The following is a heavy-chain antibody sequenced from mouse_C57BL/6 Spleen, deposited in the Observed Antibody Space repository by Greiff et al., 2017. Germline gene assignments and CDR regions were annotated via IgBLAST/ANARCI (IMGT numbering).Heavy chain of an antibody. CDR1: GYSFTGYY. D-gene: IGHD4-1*01. V-gene: IGHV1-42*01. J-gene: IGHJ2*01. CDR2: INPSTGGT. CDR3: ARGAPGTGDFDY. Sequence: EVKLMESGPELVKPGASVKISCKASGYSFTGYYMNWVKQSPEKSLEWIGEINPSTGGTTYNQKFKAKATLTVDKSSSTAYMQLKSLTSEDSAVYYCARGAPGTGDFDYWGQGTTLTVSS.